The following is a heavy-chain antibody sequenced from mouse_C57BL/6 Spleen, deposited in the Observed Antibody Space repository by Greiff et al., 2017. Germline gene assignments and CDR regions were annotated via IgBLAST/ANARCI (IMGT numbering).Heavy chain of an antibody. J-gene: IGHJ4*01. CDR1: GYTFTSYW. D-gene: IGHD1-1*01. CDR3: AREGVSSYAMDY. V-gene: IGHV1-53*01. Sequence: VQLQQPGTELVKPGASVKLSCKASGYTFTSYWMHWVKQRPGQGLEWIGNINPSNGGTNYNEKFKSKATLTGDKSSSTAYMQLSSLTSEDSAVYYCAREGVSSYAMDYWGQGTSVTVSS. CDR2: INPSNGGT.